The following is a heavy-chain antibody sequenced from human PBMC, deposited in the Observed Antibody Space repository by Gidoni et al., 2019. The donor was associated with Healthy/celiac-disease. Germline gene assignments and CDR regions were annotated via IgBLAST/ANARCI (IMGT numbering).Heavy chain of an antibody. CDR2: ISGSGGST. CDR1: GFTFSSYA. V-gene: IGHV3-23*01. Sequence: EVQLLDSGGGLVQPGVSLRLSCAASGFTFSSYAMSWVRQAPGKGLEWVSAISGSGGSTYYADSVKGRFTISRDNSKNTLYLQMNSLRAEDTAVYYCALTGVVVVTAIPFGPWGQGTLVTVSS. J-gene: IGHJ5*02. CDR3: ALTGVVVVTAIPFGP. D-gene: IGHD2-21*02.